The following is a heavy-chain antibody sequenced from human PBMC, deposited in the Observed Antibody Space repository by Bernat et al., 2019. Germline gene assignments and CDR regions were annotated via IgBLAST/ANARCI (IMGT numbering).Heavy chain of an antibody. D-gene: IGHD2-15*01. CDR2: IYSGGST. Sequence: EVQLVESGGGLIQPGGSLRLSCAASGFTVSSNYMSWVRQAPGKGLEWVSVIYSGGSTYYADSVKGRFTISRDNSKNTLYLQMNSLRAEDTAVYYCASLVVVVAATIDYWGQRTLVTVSS. CDR3: ASLVVVVAATIDY. J-gene: IGHJ4*02. CDR1: GFTVSSNY. V-gene: IGHV3-53*01.